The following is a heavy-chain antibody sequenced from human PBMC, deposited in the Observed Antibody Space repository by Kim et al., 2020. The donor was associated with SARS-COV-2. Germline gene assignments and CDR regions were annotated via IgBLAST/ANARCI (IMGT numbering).Heavy chain of an antibody. CDR3: ARDGRHTNHNWYVDL. J-gene: IGHJ2*01. D-gene: IGHD2-2*01. CDR2: ITDTGRTQ. Sequence: GGSLRLSCAASGFNFRNYFMNWVRQAPGKGPVWISRITDTGRTQSYADSVKGRFTTSRDNTKNTLALEMNSLRAEDTAIYYCARDGRHTNHNWYVDLGGRGTLVTVSS. CDR1: GFNFRNYF. V-gene: IGHV3-74*01.